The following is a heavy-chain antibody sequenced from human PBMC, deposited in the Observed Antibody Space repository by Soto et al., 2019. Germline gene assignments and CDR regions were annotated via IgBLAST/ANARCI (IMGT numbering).Heavy chain of an antibody. J-gene: IGHJ5*02. D-gene: IGHD3-3*01. CDR2: IYYSGST. Sequence: SETLSLTCTVSGGSISSGDYYWSWIRQPPGKGLEWIGYIYYSGSTYYNPSLKSRVTISVDTSKHQFSLKLSSVTAADTTVYYCARDRDYDVWSGYQDNWFDPWGQGTLVTVSS. CDR3: ARDRDYDVWSGYQDNWFDP. V-gene: IGHV4-30-4*01. CDR1: GGSISSGDYY.